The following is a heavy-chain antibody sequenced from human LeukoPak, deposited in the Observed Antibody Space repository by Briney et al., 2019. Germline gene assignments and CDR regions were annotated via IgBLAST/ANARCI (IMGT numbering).Heavy chain of an antibody. CDR3: AKVMTRTMVRGVPPSDY. CDR1: GFTFSSYA. CDR2: ISGSGGST. J-gene: IGHJ4*02. V-gene: IGHV3-23*01. D-gene: IGHD3-10*01. Sequence: GGSLRLSCAASGFTFSSYAMGWVRQAPGKGLEWVSAISGSGGSTYYADSVKGRFTISRDNSKNTLYLQMNSLRAEDTAVYYCAKVMTRTMVRGVPPSDYWGQGTLVTVSS.